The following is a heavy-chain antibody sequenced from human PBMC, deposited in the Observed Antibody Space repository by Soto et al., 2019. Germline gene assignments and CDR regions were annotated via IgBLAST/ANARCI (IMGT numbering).Heavy chain of an antibody. Sequence: SVQVSCQASGGTFSSYAISWVRQAPGQGLELLGGIIPIFGTANYAQKFQGRVTITADKSTSTAYMELSSLRSEDTAVYYCAGNLPGGSGSPPHYYYYGMDVWGQGTTVTVS. CDR1: GGTFSSYA. CDR3: AGNLPGGSGSPPHYYYYGMDV. J-gene: IGHJ6*02. V-gene: IGHV1-69*06. CDR2: IIPIFGTA. D-gene: IGHD3-10*01.